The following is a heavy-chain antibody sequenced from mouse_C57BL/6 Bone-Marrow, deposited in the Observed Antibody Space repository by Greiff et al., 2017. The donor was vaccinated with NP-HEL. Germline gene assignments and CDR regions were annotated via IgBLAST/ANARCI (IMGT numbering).Heavy chain of an antibody. Sequence: VQLQQSGPELVKPGASVKISCKASGYTFTDYYMNWVKQSHGKSLEWIGDINPNNGGTSYNQKFKGKATLTVDKSSSTAYMELRSLTSEDSAVYYCARRWLLLYYYAMDYWGQGTSVTVSS. J-gene: IGHJ4*01. CDR3: ARRWLLLYYYAMDY. V-gene: IGHV1-26*01. D-gene: IGHD2-3*01. CDR1: GYTFTDYY. CDR2: INPNNGGT.